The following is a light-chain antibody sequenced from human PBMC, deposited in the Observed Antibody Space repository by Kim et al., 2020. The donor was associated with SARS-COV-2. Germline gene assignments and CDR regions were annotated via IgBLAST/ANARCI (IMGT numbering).Light chain of an antibody. J-gene: IGLJ2*01. CDR3: ASWDDNLNGPI. V-gene: IGLV1-44*01. CDR2: SNN. Sequence: GQRVTIACSGSNSNVGRNTVTWYQQSPGTAPKFLISSNNQRPSGVPDRFSGSKYGTSASLAISGLQSEDEAHYYCASWDDNLNGPIFGGGTQLTVL. CDR1: NSNVGRNT.